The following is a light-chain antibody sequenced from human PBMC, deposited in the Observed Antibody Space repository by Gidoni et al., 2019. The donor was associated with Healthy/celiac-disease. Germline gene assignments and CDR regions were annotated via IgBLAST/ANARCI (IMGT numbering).Light chain of an antibody. CDR1: QSVSSSY. Sequence: EIVLTQSPGTRSLSPGERATLSCRASQSVSSSYLAWYQQKPGQAPRRLIYGASSRATGIPDRFSGSGYGTDFTLTISRLEPEDFAVYYCQQYGSSPLTFGQGTRLEIK. CDR2: GAS. V-gene: IGKV3-20*01. CDR3: QQYGSSPLT. J-gene: IGKJ5*01.